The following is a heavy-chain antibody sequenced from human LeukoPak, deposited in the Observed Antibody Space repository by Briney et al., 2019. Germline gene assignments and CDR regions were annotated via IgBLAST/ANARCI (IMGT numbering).Heavy chain of an antibody. D-gene: IGHD3-22*01. CDR1: GFTFSSYA. CDR3: AKYYDSSAVRGDAFDI. Sequence: GGSLRLSCAASGFTFSSYAMSWVRQAPGKGLEWVSAISGSGGSTYYADSVKGRFTIPRDNSKNTLYLQMNSLRAEDTAVYYCAKYYDSSAVRGDAFDIWGQGTMVTVSS. J-gene: IGHJ3*02. V-gene: IGHV3-23*01. CDR2: ISGSGGST.